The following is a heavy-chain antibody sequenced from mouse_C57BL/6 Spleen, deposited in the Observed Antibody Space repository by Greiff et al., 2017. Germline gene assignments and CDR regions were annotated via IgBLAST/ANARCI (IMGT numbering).Heavy chain of an antibody. CDR3: AQIQLGRAWFAY. D-gene: IGHD4-1*02. V-gene: IGHV8-5*01. CDR1: GFSLSTSNMG. CDR2: IWWNDDK. Sequence: QVTLKVSGPGILQPSQTLSLTCSFSGFSLSTSNMGIGWIRQPSGKGLEWLAHIWWNDDKYYNPFLKSRLTISNDTSNIQVFLKITSVDTADTATYYCAQIQLGRAWFAYWGQGTLVTVSA. J-gene: IGHJ3*01.